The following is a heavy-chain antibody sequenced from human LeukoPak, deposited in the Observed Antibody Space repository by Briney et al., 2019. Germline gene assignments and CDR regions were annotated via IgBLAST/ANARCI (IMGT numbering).Heavy chain of an antibody. V-gene: IGHV3-23*01. D-gene: IGHD1-1*01. CDR1: GFSFTSYA. Sequence: GGSLRLSCAASGFSFTSYAMNWVRQAPGKGLEWVPAISGSGRSTYSADSVRGRFTTSRDNSKNILYLQMNNLRGEDTAVYYCAKAGARGNVNWFDSWGQGTLVTVSS. CDR2: ISGSGRST. J-gene: IGHJ5*01. CDR3: AKAGARGNVNWFDS.